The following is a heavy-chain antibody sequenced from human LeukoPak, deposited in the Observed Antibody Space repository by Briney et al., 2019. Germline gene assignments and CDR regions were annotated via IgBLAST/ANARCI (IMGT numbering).Heavy chain of an antibody. CDR2: LSRNGGST. J-gene: IGHJ4*02. V-gene: IGHV3-64*01. CDR1: GFTFSSYA. D-gene: IGHD2-21*01. Sequence: GGSRRLSCAASGFTFSSYAMHWVRQAPGKGLEYVSALSRNGGSTYYAHSVKGSFTISRDNSKNPQYLQMGSLRAEVMAVYYCARRSFGGDYDYWGQGTLVTVSS. CDR3: ARRSFGGDYDY.